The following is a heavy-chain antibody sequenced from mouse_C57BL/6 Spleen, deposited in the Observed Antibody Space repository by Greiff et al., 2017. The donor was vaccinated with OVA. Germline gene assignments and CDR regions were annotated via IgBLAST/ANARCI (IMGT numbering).Heavy chain of an antibody. J-gene: IGHJ3*01. CDR1: GYTFTSYW. Sequence: VQLKQPGAELVKPGASVKLSCKASGYTFTSYWMQWVKQRPGQGLEWIGEIDPSDSYTNYNQKFKGKATLTVDTSSSTAYMQLSSLTSEDSAVYYCARSLSRQLRLPTYWGQGTLVTVSA. V-gene: IGHV1-50*01. CDR3: ARSLSRQLRLPTY. D-gene: IGHD3-2*02. CDR2: IDPSDSYT.